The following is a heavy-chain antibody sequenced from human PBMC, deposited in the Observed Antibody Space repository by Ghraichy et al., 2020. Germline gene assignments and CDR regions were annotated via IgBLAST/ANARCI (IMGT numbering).Heavy chain of an antibody. CDR2: ISSSSSSI. CDR1: GFTFSSYS. J-gene: IGHJ5*02. Sequence: GGSLRLSCAASGFTFSSYSMNWVRQAPGKGLEWVSYISSSSSSIYYADSVKGRFTISRDNAKNSLYLQMNSLRDEDTAVYYCAREYCSGGSCYSGWFDPWGQGTLVTVSS. V-gene: IGHV3-48*02. CDR3: AREYCSGGSCYSGWFDP. D-gene: IGHD2-15*01.